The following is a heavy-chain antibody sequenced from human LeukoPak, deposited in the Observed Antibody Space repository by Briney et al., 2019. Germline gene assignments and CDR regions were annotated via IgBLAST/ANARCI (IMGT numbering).Heavy chain of an antibody. J-gene: IGHJ4*02. Sequence: GGSLRLSCSASGFTFSTYATHWVRQAPGKGLEYVSSVSSNVYSTHYADSVKGRFAISRGNSKNTLYLQMSSLRTEDTAVYYCVKDSKSSGWYVPPNFDYWGQGTLVTVSS. CDR3: VKDSKSSGWYVPPNFDY. V-gene: IGHV3-64D*09. CDR1: GFTFSTYA. D-gene: IGHD6-19*01. CDR2: VSSNVYST.